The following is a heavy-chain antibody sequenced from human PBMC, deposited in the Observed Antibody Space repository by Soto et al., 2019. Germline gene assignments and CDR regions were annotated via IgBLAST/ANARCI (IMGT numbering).Heavy chain of an antibody. CDR3: ATSTSGWD. J-gene: IGHJ4*02. V-gene: IGHV3-23*01. CDR2: ISGSGGST. Sequence: LSLTCAASGFTFSSYAMSWVRQAPGKGLEWVSAISGSGGSTYYADSVKGRFTISRDNSKNTLYLQMNSLRAEDTAVYYCATSTSGWDWGQGTLVTVSS. CDR1: GFTFSSYA. D-gene: IGHD6-19*01.